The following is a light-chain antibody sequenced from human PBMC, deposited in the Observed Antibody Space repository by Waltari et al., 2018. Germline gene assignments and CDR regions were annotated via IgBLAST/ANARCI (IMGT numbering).Light chain of an antibody. J-gene: IGKJ4*01. CDR3: QQSYRTPPT. CDR1: QKITTS. Sequence: DIQMTQYSSSLSASVGHRVTLTCRGSQKITTSLNLYQQKLGKAPNLLIYDASSVQRGVPARFRGSGSETDFNLTISSLQPEDFAIYYCQQSYRTPPTFGGVTRVEI. V-gene: IGKV1-39*01. CDR2: DAS.